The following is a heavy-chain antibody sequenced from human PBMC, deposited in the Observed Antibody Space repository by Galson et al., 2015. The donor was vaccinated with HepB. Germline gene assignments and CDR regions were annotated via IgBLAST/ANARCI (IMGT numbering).Heavy chain of an antibody. CDR2: IWKDGSKT. J-gene: IGHJ3*02. D-gene: IGHD2-2*01. Sequence: SLRLSCAASGSTFSKYGIHWVRQAPGRGLEWVAVIWKDGSKTYYADSVKGRFTVSRDNSKNMLYLQMNSLRAGDTALYYCVRDSVPVARINGFHIWGQGTLVTVTS. CDR3: VRDSVPVARINGFHI. V-gene: IGHV3-33*01. CDR1: GSTFSKYG.